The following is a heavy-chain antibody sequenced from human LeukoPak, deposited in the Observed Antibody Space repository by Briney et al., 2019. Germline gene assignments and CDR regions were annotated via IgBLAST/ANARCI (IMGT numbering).Heavy chain of an antibody. Sequence: GGSLRLSCAASGFTFSSYAMSWVRQAPGNGLEWVSAISGSGGSTYYADSVKGRFTISRDNSKNMLYLQMNSLRAEDTAVYYCAKAAYCSSTSCPVGYSGQGTLVTVSS. D-gene: IGHD2-2*01. J-gene: IGHJ4*02. CDR3: AKAAYCSSTSCPVGY. CDR2: ISGSGGST. V-gene: IGHV3-23*01. CDR1: GFTFSSYA.